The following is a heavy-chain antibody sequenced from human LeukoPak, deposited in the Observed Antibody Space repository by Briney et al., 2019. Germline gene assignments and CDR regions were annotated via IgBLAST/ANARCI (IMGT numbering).Heavy chain of an antibody. CDR1: GFTFSSYS. CDR3: ARSYGSGSYPKYNWFDP. D-gene: IGHD3-10*01. J-gene: IGHJ5*02. CDR2: ISSSSSTI. Sequence: GGSLRLSCAASGFTFSSYSMNWVRQAPGKGLEWVSYISSSSSTIYYADSVKGRFTISRDNAKNSLYLQMNSLRAEDTAVYYCARSYGSGSYPKYNWFDPWGQGTLVTVSS. V-gene: IGHV3-48*04.